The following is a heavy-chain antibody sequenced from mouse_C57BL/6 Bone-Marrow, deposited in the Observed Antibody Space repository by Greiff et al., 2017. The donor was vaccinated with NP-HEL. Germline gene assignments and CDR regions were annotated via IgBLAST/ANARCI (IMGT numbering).Heavy chain of an antibody. CDR1: GFTFSDYG. Sequence: EVQGVESGGGLVKPGGSLKLSCAASGFTFSDYGMHWVRQAPEKGLELVAYISSGSSTIYYADTVKGRFTISRDNAKNTLFLQMTSLRSEDTAMYYCARRPGYGSSYVGYFDVWGTGTTVTVSS. CDR2: ISSGSSTI. CDR3: ARRPGYGSSYVGYFDV. D-gene: IGHD1-1*01. V-gene: IGHV5-17*01. J-gene: IGHJ1*03.